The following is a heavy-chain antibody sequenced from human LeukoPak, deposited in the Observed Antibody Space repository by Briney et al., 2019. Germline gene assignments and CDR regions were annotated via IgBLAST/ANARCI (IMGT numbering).Heavy chain of an antibody. Sequence: GGSLRLSCAGSGFSFSSYGMHWVRQAPGKGLEWMAFIRSDGSNKYYADSVKGRFTISRDNSKNTLYLQMNSLRAEDTAVYYCAREHGATGGDYPLWFDPWGQGTLVTVSS. CDR3: AREHGATGGDYPLWFDP. D-gene: IGHD4-17*01. CDR1: GFSFSSYG. V-gene: IGHV3-30*02. CDR2: IRSDGSNK. J-gene: IGHJ5*02.